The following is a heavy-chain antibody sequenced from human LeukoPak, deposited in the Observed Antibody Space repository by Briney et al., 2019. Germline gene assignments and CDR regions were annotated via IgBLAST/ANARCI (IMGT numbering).Heavy chain of an antibody. CDR3: ARGLSPGYFDWS. CDR2: IYYSGST. J-gene: IGHJ4*02. V-gene: IGHV4-31*03. CDR1: GGSISSGGYY. Sequence: SETLSLTCTVSGGSISSGGYYWSWIRQHPGKGLEWIGYIYYSGSTYYNPSLKSRVTISVDTSKNQFSLKLSSVTAADTAVYYCARGLSPGYFDWSWGQGTLVTVSS. D-gene: IGHD3-9*01.